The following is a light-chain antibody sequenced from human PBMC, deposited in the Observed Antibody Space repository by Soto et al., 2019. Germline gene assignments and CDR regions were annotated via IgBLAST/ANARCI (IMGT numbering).Light chain of an antibody. CDR2: DTS. V-gene: IGKV3-15*01. J-gene: IGKJ4*01. CDR1: QSLSSN. CDR3: QQYNHWPRMLS. Sequence: EIVLTQSPATLYVSPGERVTLSCRASQSLSSNVAWYQQRPRQAPRLLIYDTSSRASDVPARFSGRGSGTEFTLTIASLQSEDFPIYYCQQYNHWPRMLSFGGGTKVQLK.